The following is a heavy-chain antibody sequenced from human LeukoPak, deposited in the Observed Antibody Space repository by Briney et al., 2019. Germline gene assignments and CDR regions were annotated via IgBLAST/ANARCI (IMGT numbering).Heavy chain of an antibody. CDR1: GYSFTSHW. Sequence: GESLKISCKGSGYSFTSHWIGWVRQMPGKGLEWMGIIYPGDSDTRYSPSFQGQVTISADKSISTAYLQWSSLKASDTAMYYCARPPKSSSDAFDIWGQGTMVTVSS. D-gene: IGHD6-6*01. V-gene: IGHV5-51*01. J-gene: IGHJ3*02. CDR2: IYPGDSDT. CDR3: ARPPKSSSDAFDI.